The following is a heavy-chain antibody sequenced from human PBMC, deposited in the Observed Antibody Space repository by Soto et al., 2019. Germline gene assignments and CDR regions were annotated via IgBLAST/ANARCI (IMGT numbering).Heavy chain of an antibody. CDR1: GGTFSSYA. CDR3: VRLVPATQ. Sequence: QVQLVQSGAEVKKPGSSVKVSCKASGGTFSSYAISWVRQAPGQGLEWVGGIIPIFGTANYAQKFQGRVXTTADAWSSAAHLELSALRSQEGAVYYCVRLVPATQWGQGTLVTVSS. V-gene: IGHV1-69*12. CDR2: IIPIFGTA. D-gene: IGHD6-19*01. J-gene: IGHJ4*02.